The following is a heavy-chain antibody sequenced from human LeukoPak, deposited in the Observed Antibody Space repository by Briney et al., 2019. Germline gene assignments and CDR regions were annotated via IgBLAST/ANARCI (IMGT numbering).Heavy chain of an antibody. Sequence: PGGSLRLSCAASGFTISSHWMHWVRQGPGKGLVWVSRINSDGSSISYGDSVKGRFNISRDNAKNTLYLQMNSLRAEDTAVYYCARENTTMVESSRLDSWGQGTLVTVSS. J-gene: IGHJ4*02. CDR1: GFTISSHW. V-gene: IGHV3-74*01. CDR2: INSDGSSI. D-gene: IGHD5-18*01. CDR3: ARENTTMVESSRLDS.